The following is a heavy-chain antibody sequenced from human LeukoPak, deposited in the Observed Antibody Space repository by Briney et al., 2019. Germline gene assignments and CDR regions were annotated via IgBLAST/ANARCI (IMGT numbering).Heavy chain of an antibody. D-gene: IGHD3-9*01. CDR1: GFTFSNAW. J-gene: IGHJ4*02. CDR2: IKSKTDGGTT. CDR3: TGYDILTGYYSYYFDY. V-gene: IGHV3-15*01. Sequence: GGSLRLSCAASGFTFSNAWMSWVRQAPGKGLEWVGRIKSKTDGGTTDYAAPVKGRFTISRDDSKNTLYLQMSSLKTEDTAVYYCTGYDILTGYYSYYFDYWGQGTLVTVSS.